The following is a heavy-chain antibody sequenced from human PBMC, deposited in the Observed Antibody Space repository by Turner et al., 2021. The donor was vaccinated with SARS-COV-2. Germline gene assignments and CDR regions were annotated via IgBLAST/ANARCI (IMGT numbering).Heavy chain of an antibody. CDR3: ARVKSTVTTYYYYYMDV. CDR2: VYYRGNT. V-gene: IGHV4-39*01. D-gene: IGHD4-4*01. Sequence: QLQLQESGPGLVTPSETLSLTCSVSGGSISSSSYYWGWIRQPPGKGPEWIGSVYYRGNTYYNPSLESRVTISVDTSNNQFSLKLNSATAADTAVYYCARVKSTVTTYYYYYMDVWGKGTTVTVSS. CDR1: GGSISSSSYY. J-gene: IGHJ6*03.